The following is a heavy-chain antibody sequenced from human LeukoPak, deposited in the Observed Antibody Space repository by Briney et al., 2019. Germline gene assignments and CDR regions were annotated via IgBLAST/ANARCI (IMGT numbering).Heavy chain of an antibody. Sequence: SETLSLTCAVSGDSISSGGYSWSWIRQPPGKGLEWIGEINHSGSTNYNPSLKSRVTISVDTSKNQFSLKLSSVTAADTAVYYCARQGCSGCVRPIRNWFDPWGQGTLVTVSS. V-gene: IGHV4-34*01. CDR2: INHSGST. J-gene: IGHJ5*02. D-gene: IGHD6-19*01. CDR3: ARQGCSGCVRPIRNWFDP. CDR1: GDSISSGGYS.